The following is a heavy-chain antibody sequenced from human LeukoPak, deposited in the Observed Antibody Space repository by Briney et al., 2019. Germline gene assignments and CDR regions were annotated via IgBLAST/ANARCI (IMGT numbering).Heavy chain of an antibody. CDR2: ISAYNGNT. CDR3: ARDRAMVRGVPQVIDY. J-gene: IGHJ4*02. D-gene: IGHD3-10*01. V-gene: IGHV1-18*01. CDR1: GYTFTSYG. Sequence: GASVKVSCKASGYTFTSYGISWVRQAPGQGLEWMGWISAYNGNTNYAQKLQGRVTMTTDTSTSTAYMELRSLRSDDTAVYYCARDRAMVRGVPQVIDYWGQGTLVTVSS.